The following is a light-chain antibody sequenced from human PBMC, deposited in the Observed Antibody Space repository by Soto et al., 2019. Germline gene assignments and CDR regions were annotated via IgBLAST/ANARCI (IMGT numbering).Light chain of an antibody. J-gene: IGLJ1*01. Sequence: QSVLTQPDSLSGYLGESVTISRPGTNTDIGGYDYVSWYQPPPGGAPKLVIYDVTSRPSGVSNRFSGSKSGFTASLTISGLQAEDEADYYCCSYVGSSRGVLGTGTKVTVL. V-gene: IGLV2-14*03. CDR2: DVT. CDR3: CSYVGSSRGV. CDR1: NTDIGGYDY.